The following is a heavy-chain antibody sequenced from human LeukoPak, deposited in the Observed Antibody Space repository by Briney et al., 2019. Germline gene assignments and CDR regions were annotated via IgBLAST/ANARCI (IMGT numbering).Heavy chain of an antibody. D-gene: IGHD3-16*01. J-gene: IGHJ6*03. Sequence: PGGSLRLSCVASGFSFSDYSMNWVRQSPGKGLEWISYITSRSAFTYFADSVKGRFTVSRDDAKKSVYLHLNSLRVDDTAVYYCARDLTSAYWSPGGYYYYMDAWGKGTAVTVSS. CDR2: ITSRSAFT. CDR3: ARDLTSAYWSPGGYYYYMDA. V-gene: IGHV3-48*01. CDR1: GFSFSDYS.